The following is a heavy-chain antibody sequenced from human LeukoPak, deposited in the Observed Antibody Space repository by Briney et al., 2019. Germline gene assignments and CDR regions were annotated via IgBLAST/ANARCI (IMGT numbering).Heavy chain of an antibody. V-gene: IGHV4-31*03. CDR1: GGSISSGGYY. CDR3: ARGRQFTIFGVVIIDYFDY. D-gene: IGHD3-3*01. J-gene: IGHJ4*02. CDR2: IYYSGST. Sequence: SETLSLTCTVSGGSISSGGYYWSWIRQHPGKGLEWIGYIYYSGSTYYNPSLKSRVTISVDTSKNQFSLKLSSVTAAGTAVYYCARGRQFTIFGVVIIDYFDYWGQGTLVTVSS.